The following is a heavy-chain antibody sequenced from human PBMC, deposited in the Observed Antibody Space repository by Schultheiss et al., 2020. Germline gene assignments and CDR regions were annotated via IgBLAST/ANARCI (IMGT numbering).Heavy chain of an antibody. CDR1: GGSISSGGYY. CDR3: ARGQGATSYWYFDL. CDR2: IYYSGIT. D-gene: IGHD5-12*01. J-gene: IGHJ2*01. V-gene: IGHV4-31*03. Sequence: LRLSCTVSGGSISSGGYYWSWIRQHPGKGLEWIGYIYYSGITYYNPSLKSRVSISIDTSKHQFSLNLSSVTAADTAVYYCARGQGATSYWYFDLWGRGTLVTVSS.